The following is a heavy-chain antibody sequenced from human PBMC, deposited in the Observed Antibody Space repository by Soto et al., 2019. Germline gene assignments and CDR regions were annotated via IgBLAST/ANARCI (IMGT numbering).Heavy chain of an antibody. V-gene: IGHV3-30-3*01. J-gene: IGHJ4*02. D-gene: IGHD6-19*01. Sequence: QVQLVESGGGVVQPGRSLRLSCAASGFTFSNYAMHWVRQAPGKGLEWVAVISYDGNYVDYADSVKGRFTISRDNSKNTLYLQMNSLRAEDTAVYYCAGLSTGWPQYSFDYWGQGTLVTVSS. CDR1: GFTFSNYA. CDR3: AGLSTGWPQYSFDY. CDR2: ISYDGNYV.